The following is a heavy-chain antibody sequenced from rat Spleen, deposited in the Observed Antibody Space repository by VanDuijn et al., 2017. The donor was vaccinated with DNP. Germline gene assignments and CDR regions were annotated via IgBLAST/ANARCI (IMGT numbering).Heavy chain of an antibody. J-gene: IGHJ1*01. CDR3: TRKYTTDYYWYFDF. Sequence: EVQLVESGGGLVQPGRSLKLSCAASGFTFSKYGMAWVRQGPKKGLEWVATISYDGRETYYRDSVKGRFTISRDTAKSTLYLQMDSLGSEDTATYYCTRKYTTDYYWYFDFWGPGTMVTVSS. D-gene: IGHD1-6*01. CDR2: ISYDGRET. V-gene: IGHV5-29*01. CDR1: GFTFSKYG.